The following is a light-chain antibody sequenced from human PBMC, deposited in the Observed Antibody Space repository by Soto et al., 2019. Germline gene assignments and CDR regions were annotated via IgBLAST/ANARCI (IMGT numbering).Light chain of an antibody. Sequence: EIVMTQSPTTLSVSPAETAALSCRASQSVISNLAWYRQKPGQAPRLLLYAASTRATGIPARFSGSGSGTEFTLTVSSLQSEDFAVYYCQQYNNWPTWKFGQGTKVEV. V-gene: IGKV3-15*01. CDR2: AAS. J-gene: IGKJ1*01. CDR3: QQYNNWPTWK. CDR1: QSVISN.